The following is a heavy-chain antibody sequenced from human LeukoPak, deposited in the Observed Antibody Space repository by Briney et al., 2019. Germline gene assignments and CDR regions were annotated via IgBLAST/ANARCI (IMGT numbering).Heavy chain of an antibody. J-gene: IGHJ4*02. CDR2: IYYTGTT. D-gene: IGHD2/OR15-2a*01. Sequence: SETLSLTCTVSGASITSGTYYWSWIRQHPGKGLEWIGYIYYTGTTDYNPSLKSRVTISRDTSKNQFSLSLSSVTVEDTAVFYCVRVGSRDTFHFDYWGQGSLVTVSS. CDR3: VRVGSRDTFHFDY. CDR1: GASITSGTYY. V-gene: IGHV4-31*03.